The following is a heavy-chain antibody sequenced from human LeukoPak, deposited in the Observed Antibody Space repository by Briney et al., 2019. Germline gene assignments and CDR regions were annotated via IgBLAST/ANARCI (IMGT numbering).Heavy chain of an antibody. CDR2: ISYDGSNK. CDR3: AKGAAATVHSAFDP. V-gene: IGHV3-30*18. J-gene: IGHJ5*02. D-gene: IGHD2-15*01. CDR1: GFTFSSYG. Sequence: GGSLRLSCAASGFTFSSYGMHWVRQAPGKGLEWVAVISYDGSNKYYADSVKGRFTISRDNSKNTLYLQMNSLRAEDTAVYYCAKGAAATVHSAFDPWGQGTLVTVSS.